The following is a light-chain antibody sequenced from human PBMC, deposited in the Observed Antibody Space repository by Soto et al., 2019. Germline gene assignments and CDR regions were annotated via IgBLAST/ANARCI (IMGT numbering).Light chain of an antibody. CDR2: DNS. V-gene: IGLV1-40*01. Sequence: QSVLTQPPSVSGAPGQRVTISCAGSSSNIGAGYNIHWYQQLPGTAPKLLIYDNSHRPSGVPDRFSGSKSGTSASLAITGLQAEDEADYYCQTYDRSLSGYVFGTGTKVTV. CDR3: QTYDRSLSGYV. CDR1: SSNIGAGYN. J-gene: IGLJ1*01.